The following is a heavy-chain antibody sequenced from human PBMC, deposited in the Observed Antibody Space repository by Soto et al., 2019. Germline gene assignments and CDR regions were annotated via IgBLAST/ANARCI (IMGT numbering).Heavy chain of an antibody. CDR2: INPDTGAT. Sequence: ASVKVSCKGSGYSFTGYYIHWVRQAPVQGPEWMAWINPDTGATYSAPKFQGRVTVTSDTSISTASMELSNLTSDDTAVYYCARVKYGNLRPPTSQFDPWGQGTLVTVSS. J-gene: IGHJ5*02. V-gene: IGHV1-2*02. CDR3: ARVKYGNLRPPTSQFDP. CDR1: GYSFTGYY. D-gene: IGHD3-10*01.